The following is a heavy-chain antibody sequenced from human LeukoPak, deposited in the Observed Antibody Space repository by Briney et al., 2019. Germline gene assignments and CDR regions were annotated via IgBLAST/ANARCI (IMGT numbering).Heavy chain of an antibody. V-gene: IGHV4-30-2*05. CDR2: IYHSGST. CDR1: GGSIRSGGYS. J-gene: IGHJ4*02. Sequence: SETLSLTCAVSGGSIRSGGYSWSWIRQPPGKGLEWIGYIYHSGSTYYNPSLKSRVTISVDTSKNQFSLKLSSVTAADTAVYYCARDEVTPHNSSSQRGYWGQGTLVTVSS. CDR3: ARDEVTPHNSSSQRGY. D-gene: IGHD4-23*01.